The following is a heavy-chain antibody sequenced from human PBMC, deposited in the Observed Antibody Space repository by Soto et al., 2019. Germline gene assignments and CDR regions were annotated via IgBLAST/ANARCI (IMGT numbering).Heavy chain of an antibody. V-gene: IGHV3-30-3*01. J-gene: IGHJ4*02. CDR3: ATVGCSSIWCVTQFYN. D-gene: IGHD2-2*01. Sequence: PGGSLSLAWAFSGFYFSIYAMRWVRQPPGRGLEWVAVISFDGNNIYYEKSQRSRITTSKESSSRMLYLQMNHLKPEDSAIYYGATVGCSSIWCVTQFYNWGQGTLVTVSS. CDR2: ISFDGNNI. CDR1: GFYFSIYA.